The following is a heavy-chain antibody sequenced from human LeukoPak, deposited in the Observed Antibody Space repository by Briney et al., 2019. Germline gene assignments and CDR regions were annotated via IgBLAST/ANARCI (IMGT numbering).Heavy chain of an antibody. CDR2: VYYSGST. Sequence: SETLSLTCTVSGGSIRSYYCSWIRQPPGKGLEWVGYVYYSGSTSYNPSLKSRVTISVDASKNQFSLKLSSVTAADTAVYYCARHFTGPGTYTPYFGMDVWGQGTTVTVAS. V-gene: IGHV4-59*08. J-gene: IGHJ6*02. CDR3: ARHFTGPGTYTPYFGMDV. D-gene: IGHD1-1*01. CDR1: GGSIRSYY.